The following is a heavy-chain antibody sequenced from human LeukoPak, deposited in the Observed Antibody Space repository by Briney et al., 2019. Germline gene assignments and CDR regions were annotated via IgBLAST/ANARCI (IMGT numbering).Heavy chain of an antibody. CDR3: ARGIEDIGYSYGRYFDY. D-gene: IGHD5-18*01. CDR1: GGSISSSSYY. V-gene: IGHV4-39*07. Sequence: PSETLSLTCTVSGGSISSSSYYWGWIRQPPGKGLEWIGSIYYSGSTYYNPSLKSRVTISVDRSKNQFSLKLSSVTAADTAVYYCARGIEDIGYSYGRYFDYWGQGTLVTVSS. CDR2: IYYSGST. J-gene: IGHJ4*02.